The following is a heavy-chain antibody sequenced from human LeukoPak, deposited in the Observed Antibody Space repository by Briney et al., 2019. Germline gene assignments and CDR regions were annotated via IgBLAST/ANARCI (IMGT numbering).Heavy chain of an antibody. Sequence: PGGSLRLSCAASGFTFDDSAMHWVRRAPGKGLEWVSLISGDGSSTYYTDSVKGRFTISRDNSKNSLYLQMNSLTTEDTALYYCAKDSGYTSGWYEYFQHWGQGTLVTVSS. CDR3: AKDSGYTSGWYEYFQH. V-gene: IGHV3-43*02. D-gene: IGHD6-19*01. CDR1: GFTFDDSA. CDR2: ISGDGSST. J-gene: IGHJ1*01.